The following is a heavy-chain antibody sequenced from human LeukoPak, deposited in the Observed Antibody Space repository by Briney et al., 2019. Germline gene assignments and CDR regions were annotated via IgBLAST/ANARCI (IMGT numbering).Heavy chain of an antibody. J-gene: IGHJ4*02. V-gene: IGHV4-59*01. CDR1: GGSISSYY. D-gene: IGHD4-17*01. CDR3: ARGSPYGDYVDY. Sequence: PSETLSLTCTVSGGSISSYYWSWIRQPPGKGLEWIGYIYYSGSTNYNPSLKSRVTISVDTSKNQFSLKLGSVTAADTAVYYCARGSPYGDYVDYWGQGTLVTVSS. CDR2: IYYSGST.